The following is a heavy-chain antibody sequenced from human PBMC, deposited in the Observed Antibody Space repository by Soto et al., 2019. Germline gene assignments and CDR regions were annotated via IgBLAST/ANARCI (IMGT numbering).Heavy chain of an antibody. V-gene: IGHV3-33*01. CDR3: ARDPYDFWSGYYPYGMDV. J-gene: IGHJ6*02. CDR1: GFTFSSYG. Sequence: GGSLRLSCAASGFTFSSYGMHWVRQAPGKGLEWVAVIWYDGSNKYYADSVKGRFTISRDNSKNTLYLQMNSLRAEDTAVYYCARDPYDFWSGYYPYGMDVWGQGTTVTVS. D-gene: IGHD3-3*01. CDR2: IWYDGSNK.